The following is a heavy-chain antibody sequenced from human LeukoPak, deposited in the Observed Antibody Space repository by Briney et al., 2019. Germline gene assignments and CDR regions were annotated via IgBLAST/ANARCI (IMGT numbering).Heavy chain of an antibody. CDR1: GYTLTELS. V-gene: IGHV1-69*05. Sequence: SVKVSCKVSGYTLTELSMHWVRQAPGQGLEWMGGIIPIFGTANYAQKFQGRVTITTDESTSTAYMELSSLRSEDTAVYYCATTEWELLVGPFDYWGQGTLVTVSS. D-gene: IGHD1-26*01. J-gene: IGHJ4*02. CDR2: IIPIFGTA. CDR3: ATTEWELLVGPFDY.